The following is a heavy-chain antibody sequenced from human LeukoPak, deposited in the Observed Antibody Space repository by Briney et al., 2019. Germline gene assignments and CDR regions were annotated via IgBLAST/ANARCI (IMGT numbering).Heavy chain of an antibody. D-gene: IGHD2-2*02. V-gene: IGHV4-38-2*02. CDR3: ARRRYQLLYGVHYYYYMDV. Sequence: SETLSLTCSVSGYSITSGYYWGWIRQPPGKGLEWIGRINYSGSTYYNPSLKSRVTISVDTSKDQFSLKLSSVTAADTAVYYCARRRYQLLYGVHYYYYMDVWGKGTTVTVSS. CDR1: GYSITSGYY. J-gene: IGHJ6*03. CDR2: INYSGST.